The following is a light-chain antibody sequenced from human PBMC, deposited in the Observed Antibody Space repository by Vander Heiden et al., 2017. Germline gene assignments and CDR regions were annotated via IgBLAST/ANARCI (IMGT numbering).Light chain of an antibody. CDR2: GAS. V-gene: IGKV3-20*01. J-gene: IGKJ3*01. CDR3: QHYGGSPLFT. Sequence: VVLTQSPVTLSLSPGERATLSCTASQSLTSGYLAWYQQKPGQAPRLVISGASSRATGIPDRFYGSGSGTDFTLTISSLEPEDSAVYYCQHYGGSPLFTFGPGTKVDIK. CDR1: QSLTSGY.